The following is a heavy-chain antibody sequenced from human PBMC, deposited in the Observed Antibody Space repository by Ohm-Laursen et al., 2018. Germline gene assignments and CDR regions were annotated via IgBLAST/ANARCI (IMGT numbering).Heavy chain of an antibody. CDR2: IYYTGIS. J-gene: IGHJ4*02. V-gene: IGHV4-59*01. Sequence: TLSLTCTVSGDSIRSYYWTWIRQPPGQGLEWIGNIYYTGISNYNPSLKSRVTMSVDTSKNQISLNLSSVTAADTAVYYCAKRIGGYGTFDYWGQGTLVTVSS. CDR3: AKRIGGYGTFDY. D-gene: IGHD1-26*01. CDR1: GDSIRSYY.